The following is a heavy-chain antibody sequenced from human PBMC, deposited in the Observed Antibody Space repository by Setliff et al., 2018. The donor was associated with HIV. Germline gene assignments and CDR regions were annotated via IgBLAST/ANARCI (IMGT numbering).Heavy chain of an antibody. Sequence: ASVKVSCKTSGYAFTDYSIHWVRQAPGQGLEWVGRINPDSRGTNYAQTFQGRVTMTRDTSVSTAYMELSSLRSEDTAIFYCAREPIGGDDAFDIWGQGTMVTVS. CDR3: AREPIGGDDAFDI. CDR2: INPDSRGT. D-gene: IGHD2-21*02. V-gene: IGHV1-2*06. J-gene: IGHJ3*02. CDR1: GYAFTDYS.